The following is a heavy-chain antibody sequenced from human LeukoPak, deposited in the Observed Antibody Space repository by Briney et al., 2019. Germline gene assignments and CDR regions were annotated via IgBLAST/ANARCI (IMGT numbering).Heavy chain of an antibody. CDR1: GDSSSNSIYY. D-gene: IGHD3-22*01. CDR2: IYYSGST. CDR3: ARLGNYYDSSGFYRGFGFDI. Sequence: PSETLSLTCTVSGDSSSNSIYYWSWIRQPPGKGLEWIGTIYYSGSTSYNPSLKSRVIISVDTSKNQFSLKLSSVTAADTAVYYCARLGNYYDSSGFYRGFGFDIWGQGTMVTVSS. V-gene: IGHV4-39*01. J-gene: IGHJ3*02.